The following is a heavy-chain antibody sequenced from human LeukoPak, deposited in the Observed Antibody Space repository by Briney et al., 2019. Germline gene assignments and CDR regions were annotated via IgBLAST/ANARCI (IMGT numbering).Heavy chain of an antibody. CDR1: GFTFDDYG. CDR3: ARYHGSHYYYYMDV. Sequence: GGSLRLSCAASGFTFDDYGMSWVRQAPGKGLEWVSGINWNGGSTGYADSVKGRFTISRDNAKNSLYLQMNSLRAEDTALYHCARYHGSHYYYYMDVWGKGTTVTVSS. D-gene: IGHD6-13*01. J-gene: IGHJ6*03. CDR2: INWNGGST. V-gene: IGHV3-20*01.